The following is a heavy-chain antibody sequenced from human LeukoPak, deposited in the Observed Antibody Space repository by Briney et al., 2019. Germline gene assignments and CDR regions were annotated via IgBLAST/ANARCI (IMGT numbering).Heavy chain of an antibody. J-gene: IGHJ4*02. Sequence: SETLSLTCTVSGGSISSGGYYWSWIRQHPGKGLEWIGYIYYSGSTYYNPSLKSRVTISLDTSKNQFSLRLSSVTAADTAVYYCARQAYSSAYYYFDYWGQGTLVTVSS. V-gene: IGHV4-31*03. D-gene: IGHD6-19*01. CDR3: ARQAYSSAYYYFDY. CDR2: IYYSGST. CDR1: GGSISSGGYY.